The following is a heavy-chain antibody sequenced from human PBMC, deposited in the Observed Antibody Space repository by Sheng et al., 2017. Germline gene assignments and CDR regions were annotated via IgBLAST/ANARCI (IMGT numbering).Heavy chain of an antibody. Sequence: EVQLLESGGGLIQPGGSLRLSCAASGFTFSSSAISWVRQAPGKGLEWVSLISGSGGSTFYADSVKGRFTISRVNTKNTLYLQMDKLTPDDTAIYYCAKGITSRTPYFDYWGQGTLVTVSS. D-gene: IGHD3-16*01. CDR2: ISGSGGST. V-gene: IGHV3-23*01. J-gene: IGHJ4*02. CDR1: GFTFSSSA. CDR3: AKGITSRTPYFDY.